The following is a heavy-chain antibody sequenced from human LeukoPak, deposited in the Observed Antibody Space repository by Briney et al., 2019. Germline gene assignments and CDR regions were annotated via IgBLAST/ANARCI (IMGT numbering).Heavy chain of an antibody. J-gene: IGHJ4*02. Sequence: PGGSLRLSCAASGFTFDDYAMHWVRHAPGKGLEWVSGISWNSGSIGYADSVKGRFTISRDNAKNSLYLQMNSLRAEDTALYYCAKEKRRLYSSGSYFDYWGQGTLVTVSS. D-gene: IGHD6-19*01. V-gene: IGHV3-9*01. CDR1: GFTFDDYA. CDR2: ISWNSGSI. CDR3: AKEKRRLYSSGSYFDY.